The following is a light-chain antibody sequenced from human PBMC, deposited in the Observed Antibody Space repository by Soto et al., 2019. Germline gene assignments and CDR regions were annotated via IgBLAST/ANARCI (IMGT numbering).Light chain of an antibody. CDR3: QQSNNWPYT. V-gene: IGKV3-15*01. CDR1: QSVSDN. CDR2: GAS. Sequence: EIVMTQSPATLSVSPGERVILSCRASQSVSDNLAWYQQKPGQAPRLLIYGASTRATTIPARFSGSGSGTEFTLTISSLQSEDFAVYYCQQSNNWPYTFGQGTRLDIK. J-gene: IGKJ2*01.